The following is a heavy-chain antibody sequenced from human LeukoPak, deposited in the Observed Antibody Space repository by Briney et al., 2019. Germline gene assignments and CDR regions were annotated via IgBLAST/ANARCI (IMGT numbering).Heavy chain of an antibody. CDR2: INSDGSST. Sequence: GGSLRLSCEFSGIIFSTYAMHWVRQAPGKGLMWVSRINSDGSSTSYADSVKGRFTISRDNAKNTLYLQMNSLRAEDTAVFYCARVGQAGYVGYPLDYRGQGTLVTVSS. CDR1: GIIFSTYA. D-gene: IGHD5-12*01. CDR3: ARVGQAGYVGYPLDY. V-gene: IGHV3-74*01. J-gene: IGHJ4*02.